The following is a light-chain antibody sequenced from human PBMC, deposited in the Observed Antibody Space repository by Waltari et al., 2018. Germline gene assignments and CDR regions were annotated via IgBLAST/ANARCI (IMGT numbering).Light chain of an antibody. CDR1: SDNIASGY. CDR2: EDK. V-gene: IGLV6-57*03. J-gene: IGLJ3*02. CDR3: QSYDSSTWV. Sequence: NFMLTQPHSVSDSLGKTVTISCTRSSDNIASGYQPWYQQRPGSAPTTVIYEDKQRSSGVPDRFSGSIDSSSNSASLTISGLKTEDEADYYCQSYDSSTWVFGEGTKLTVL.